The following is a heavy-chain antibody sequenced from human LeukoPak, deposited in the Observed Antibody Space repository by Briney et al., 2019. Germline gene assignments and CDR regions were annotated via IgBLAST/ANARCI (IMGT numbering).Heavy chain of an antibody. CDR1: GFTFSSYA. D-gene: IGHD3-22*01. J-gene: IGHJ5*02. V-gene: IGHV3-23*01. CDR3: ARVSRSSAYYNPNWFDP. CDR2: ISGSGGST. Sequence: GGSLRLSCAASGFTFSSYAMSWVRQAPGKGLEWVSAISGSGGSTYYADSVKGRFTISRDNSKNTLYLQIIGLRAEDTAIYYCARVSRSSAYYNPNWFDPWGQGTLVTVSS.